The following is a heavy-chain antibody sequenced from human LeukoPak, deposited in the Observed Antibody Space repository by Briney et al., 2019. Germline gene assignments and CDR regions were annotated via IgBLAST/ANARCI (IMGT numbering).Heavy chain of an antibody. J-gene: IGHJ4*02. CDR3: ARDVRTINVLTGYYRPYYFDY. CDR2: IYDSGST. V-gene: IGHV4-61*01. Sequence: SETLSLTCTVSGGSVSSGSYFWSWIRQPPGKGLEWIGNIYDSGSTNYNPSLKSRVTISVDTSKNQFSLKLSSVTAADTAVYYCARDVRTINVLTGYYRPYYFDYWGQGTLVTVSS. D-gene: IGHD3-9*01. CDR1: GGSVSSGSYF.